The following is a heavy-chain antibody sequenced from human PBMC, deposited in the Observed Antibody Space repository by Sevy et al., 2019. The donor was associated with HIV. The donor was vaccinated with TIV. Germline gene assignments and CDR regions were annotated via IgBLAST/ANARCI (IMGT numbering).Heavy chain of an antibody. D-gene: IGHD1-1*01. CDR2: ISYDGSSK. J-gene: IGHJ1*01. Sequence: GGSLRLSCAASGFTFTSFSMHWVRQAPGKGLEWVATISYDGSSKYYANSVKGRFTISRDNSKNYLYLQMNSLRAEDTAVYCCALERLSSNVAEYFQNWGQGTLVTVSS. V-gene: IGHV3-30-3*01. CDR1: GFTFTSFS. CDR3: ALERLSSNVAEYFQN.